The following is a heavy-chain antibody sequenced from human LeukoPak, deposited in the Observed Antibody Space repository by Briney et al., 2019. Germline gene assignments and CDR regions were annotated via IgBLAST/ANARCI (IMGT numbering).Heavy chain of an antibody. CDR3: ARDLVTVTKGFDI. CDR2: ISYIGST. V-gene: IGHV4-59*11. CDR1: DDSFSSHY. J-gene: IGHJ3*02. D-gene: IGHD4-17*01. Sequence: SETLSLTCAVSDDSFSSHYWTWIRQPPGKGLEWIGYISYIGSTNYNPSLKSRVTISIDTSRNQFSLRLSSVTAADTAMYYCARDLVTVTKGFDIWGQGTMVSVSS.